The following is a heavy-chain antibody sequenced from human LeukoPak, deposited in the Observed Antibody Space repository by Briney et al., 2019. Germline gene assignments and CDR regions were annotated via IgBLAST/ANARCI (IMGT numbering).Heavy chain of an antibody. Sequence: ASVKVSCKASGYTFTDYYMHWVRQAPGQGLEWMGWINPNSGGTNYAQKFQGRVTMTRDTSSSTAYMELSRLTSDDTAVYYCAGDPTNWIDYWGQGTLVTVSS. V-gene: IGHV1-2*02. CDR3: AGDPTNWIDY. CDR2: INPNSGGT. CDR1: GYTFTDYY. J-gene: IGHJ4*02. D-gene: IGHD1-1*01.